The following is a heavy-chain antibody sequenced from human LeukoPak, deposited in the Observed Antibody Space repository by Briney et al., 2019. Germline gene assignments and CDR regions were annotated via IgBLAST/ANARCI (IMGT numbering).Heavy chain of an antibody. CDR1: GYTFNNYD. CDR2: MNPNSGNT. Sequence: ASVKVSCKASGYTFNNYDINWVRQAPGQGLEWMGWMNPNSGNTGYAQKFQGRVTMTRNTSISTAYMELSSLRSEDTAVYYCARGEPSGGDGPYYYYYGMDVWGQGTTVTVSS. J-gene: IGHJ6*02. D-gene: IGHD2-21*02. CDR3: ARGEPSGGDGPYYYYYGMDV. V-gene: IGHV1-8*01.